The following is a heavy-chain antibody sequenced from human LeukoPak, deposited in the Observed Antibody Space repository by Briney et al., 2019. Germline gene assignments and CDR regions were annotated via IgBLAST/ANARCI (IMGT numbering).Heavy chain of an antibody. CDR3: ARGLGGSYVSAHFDY. J-gene: IGHJ4*02. V-gene: IGHV1-46*01. Sequence: GASVKVSCKASGYTFTSYYMHWVRQAPGQGLEWMGIINPGGGSTSYAQKFQGRVTMTRDTSTSTVHMELSSLRSEDTAVYYCARGLGGSYVSAHFDYWGQGTLVTVSS. D-gene: IGHD1-26*01. CDR2: INPGGGST. CDR1: GYTFTSYY.